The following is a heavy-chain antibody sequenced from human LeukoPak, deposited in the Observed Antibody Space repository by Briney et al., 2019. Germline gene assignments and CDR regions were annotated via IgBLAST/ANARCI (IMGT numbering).Heavy chain of an antibody. CDR2: VYSTGRT. V-gene: IGHV4-4*07. J-gene: IGHJ4*02. CDR3: ARAPARGLFFFCH. D-gene: IGHD3-10*01. Sequence: SETLSLTCSVSDSIGSYYWSWIRQPAGKGLEWIGRVYSTGRTSSNPSLQSRVTLSVDTSKNQFSLTLSSVTAADTAVYYFARAPARGLFFFCHWGQGAQVIVSS. CDR1: DSIGSYY.